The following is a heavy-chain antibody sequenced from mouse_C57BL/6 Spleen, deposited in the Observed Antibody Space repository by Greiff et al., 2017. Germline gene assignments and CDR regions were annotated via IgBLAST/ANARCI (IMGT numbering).Heavy chain of an antibody. V-gene: IGHV14-3*01. CDR3: TRYPYYYEGAMDY. CDR1: GFNIKNSY. CDR2: IDPANGNT. D-gene: IGHD2-4*01. J-gene: IGHJ4*01. Sequence: EVQLQQSVAELVRPGASVKLSCTASGFNIKNSYMHWVKQRPEQGLEWIGRIDPANGNTKYAPKFQGKATITADTSSNTAYLQLSSLSSEDTAIYYCTRYPYYYEGAMDYWGQGTSVTVSS.